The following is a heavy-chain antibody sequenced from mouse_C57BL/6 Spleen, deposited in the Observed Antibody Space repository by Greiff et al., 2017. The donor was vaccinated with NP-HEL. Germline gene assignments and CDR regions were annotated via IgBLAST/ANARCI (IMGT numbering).Heavy chain of an antibody. CDR1: GYTFTSYW. CDR3: ARGLDDYGAMDY. J-gene: IGHJ4*01. V-gene: IGHV1-69*01. D-gene: IGHD2-4*01. CDR2: IDPSDSYT. Sequence: QVQLKQSGAELVMPGASVKLSCKASGYTFTSYWMHWVKQRPGQGLEWIGEIDPSDSYTNYNQKFKGKSTLTVDKSSSTAYMQLSSLTSEDSAVYYCARGLDDYGAMDYWGQGTSVTVSS.